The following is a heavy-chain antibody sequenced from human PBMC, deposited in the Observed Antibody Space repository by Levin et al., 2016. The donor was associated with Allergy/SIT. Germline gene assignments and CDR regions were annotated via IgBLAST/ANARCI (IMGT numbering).Heavy chain of an antibody. D-gene: IGHD3-10*01. CDR1: GGSISSYY. CDR2: VHYSGST. V-gene: IGHV4-59*01. Sequence: SETLSLTCTVSGGSISSYYWSWIRQPPGKGLEWIGYVHYSGSTSYNPSLESRVTLSVDTSKNQFSLKLNSVIAADTAIYYCARGRGASDYWGQGTLVTVSS. CDR3: ARGRGASDY. J-gene: IGHJ4*02.